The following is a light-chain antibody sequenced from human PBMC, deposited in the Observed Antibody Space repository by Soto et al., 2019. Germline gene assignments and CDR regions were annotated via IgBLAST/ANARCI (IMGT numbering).Light chain of an antibody. CDR2: GAS. V-gene: IGKV3-20*01. J-gene: IGKJ2*01. Sequence: EIVLTQSPGTLSLSPGERATLYCRASQSVSSSYLAWYQQKPVQAPRLLIYGASSRATGIPDRFSGSGSGTDFTLTISRLEPEDFAVYYCPQYGISPQTFGPGTTLAIK. CDR1: QSVSSSY. CDR3: PQYGISPQT.